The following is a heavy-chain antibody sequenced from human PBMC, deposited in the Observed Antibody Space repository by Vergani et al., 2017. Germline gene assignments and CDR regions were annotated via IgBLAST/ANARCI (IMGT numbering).Heavy chain of an antibody. CDR1: GGSFSDYY. CDR2: INHSGST. D-gene: IGHD3-9*01. V-gene: IGHV4-34*01. J-gene: IGHJ4*02. Sequence: QVQLQQWGAGLLKPSETLSLTCAVYGGSFSDYYWSWIRQPPGKGLEWIGEINHSGSTNNNPSLKSRVTISVDTSKNQFSPKLNSVTAADTAVYYCVRDAINYDVLTGYYIGLDSWGQGTLVTVSS. CDR3: VRDAINYDVLTGYYIGLDS.